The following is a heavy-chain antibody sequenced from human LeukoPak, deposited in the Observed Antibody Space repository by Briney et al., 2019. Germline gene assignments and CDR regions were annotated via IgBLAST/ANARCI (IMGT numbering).Heavy chain of an antibody. CDR2: LSYNGGKK. CDR3: AKEERGYSSGFDAFDI. J-gene: IGHJ3*02. V-gene: IGHV3-30*18. CDR1: GFTFSDYG. Sequence: GGSLRLSCAASGFTFSDYGMHWVRQAPGKGLEWVAFLSYNGGKKYYADSVKGRFTISRDNSKNTLYLQMNSLRAEDTAVYYCAKEERGYSSGFDAFDIWGQGTMVTVSS. D-gene: IGHD6-19*01.